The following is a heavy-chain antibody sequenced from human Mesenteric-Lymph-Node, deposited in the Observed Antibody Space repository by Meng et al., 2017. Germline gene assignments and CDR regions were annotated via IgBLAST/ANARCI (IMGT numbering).Heavy chain of an antibody. CDR1: GGSMNNDHW. Sequence: QVPPQESGPGLVKPSETLSLTCTVSGGSMNNDHWWSWVRQTPGKGLEWLGEIWHAGGTNYNPSFKSRVSMSIDKSKNQFSLKLTSVTAADTAIYYCAIDGSGWQQEDFWGQGTLVTVSS. D-gene: IGHD6-19*01. CDR3: AIDGSGWQQEDF. CDR2: IWHAGGT. J-gene: IGHJ4*02. V-gene: IGHV4-4*02.